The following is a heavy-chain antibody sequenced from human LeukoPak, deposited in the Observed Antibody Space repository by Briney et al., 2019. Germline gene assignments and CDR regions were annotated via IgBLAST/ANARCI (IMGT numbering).Heavy chain of an antibody. CDR3: ARRSRFRCAFDI. D-gene: IGHD2-2*01. Sequence: GSLRLSCAASGFTFSSYWMSWLRQAPGKGLEWIGEINHSGSTNYNPSLKSRVTISVDTAKNQFSLRLSSVTAADTAVYYCARRSRFRCAFDIWGQGTMVTVSS. CDR1: GFTFSSYW. V-gene: IGHV4-34*01. J-gene: IGHJ3*02. CDR2: INHSGST.